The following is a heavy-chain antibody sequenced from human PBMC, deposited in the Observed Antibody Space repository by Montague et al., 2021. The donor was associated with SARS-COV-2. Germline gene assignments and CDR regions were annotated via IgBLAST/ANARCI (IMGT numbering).Heavy chain of an antibody. J-gene: IGHJ6*02. CDR1: GFTFSSYA. CDR3: ARGPKAAGKAFYYYYGMDV. D-gene: IGHD6-13*01. CDR2: IWYDGSNK. V-gene: IGHV3-33*01. Sequence: SLRLACAASGFTFSSYAMHWVRQAPGKGLEWVALIWYDGSNKYYADSVKGRFTISRDNSKNTLYVQMNSLRAEDTAVYYCARGPKAAGKAFYYYYGMDVWGQGTTVTVSS.